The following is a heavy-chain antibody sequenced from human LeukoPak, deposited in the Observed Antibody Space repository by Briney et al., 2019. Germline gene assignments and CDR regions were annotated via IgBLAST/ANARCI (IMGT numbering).Heavy chain of an antibody. J-gene: IGHJ5*02. CDR3: AKVSYSGSYWWFDP. V-gene: IGHV3-9*01. D-gene: IGHD1-26*01. CDR1: GFTFDDYA. CDR2: ISWNSGSI. Sequence: GGSLRLSCAASGFTFDDYAMHWARQAPGKGLVWGLGISWNSGSIVYAVSVKGRFTISRDNAKNSLYLQMNRLRDEDTALYYCAKVSYSGSYWWFDPWGQGTLVTVSS.